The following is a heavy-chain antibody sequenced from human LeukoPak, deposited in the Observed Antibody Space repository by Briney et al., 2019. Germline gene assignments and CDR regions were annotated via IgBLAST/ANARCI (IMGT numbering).Heavy chain of an antibody. Sequence: PSETLSLTCTVSGGSISSYYWSWIRQPAGKGLEWIGRIYTSGSTNYNPSLKSRVTMSVDTSKNQFSLKLSSVTAADTAVYYCARDCPPDTMIVSAFDIWGQGTMVTVSS. CDR1: GGSISSYY. J-gene: IGHJ3*02. CDR3: ARDCPPDTMIVSAFDI. V-gene: IGHV4-4*07. D-gene: IGHD3-22*01. CDR2: IYTSGST.